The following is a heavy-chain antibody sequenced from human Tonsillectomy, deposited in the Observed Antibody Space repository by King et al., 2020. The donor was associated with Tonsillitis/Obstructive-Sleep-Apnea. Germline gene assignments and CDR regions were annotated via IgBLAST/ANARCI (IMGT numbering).Heavy chain of an antibody. CDR3: ARDYGYKAGYSSSWKGEHEYFQH. CDR1: GYTFTSYY. J-gene: IGHJ1*01. V-gene: IGHV1-46*01. Sequence: QLVQSGAEVKKPGASVKVSCKASGYTFTSYYMHWVRQAPGQGLEWMGIINPSGGSTSYAQKFQGRVTMTRDTSTSTVYMELSSLRSEDTAVYYCARDYGYKAGYSSSWKGEHEYFQHWGQGTLVTVSS. D-gene: IGHD6-13*01. CDR2: INPSGGST.